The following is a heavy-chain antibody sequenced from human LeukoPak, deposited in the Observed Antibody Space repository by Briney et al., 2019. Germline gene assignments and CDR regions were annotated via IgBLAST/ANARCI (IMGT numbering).Heavy chain of an antibody. CDR3: AREKGVRLSSSWYFDY. D-gene: IGHD6-13*01. Sequence: GGPLRLSSAAPGFTFISYRMHWVRRAPGKGLGWGAVISYDGSNKYYADYVKGRFTISRDNSKNTLSLQMNSLRAEDTAVYYCAREKGVRLSSSWYFDYWGQGTLVTVSS. CDR2: ISYDGSNK. J-gene: IGHJ4*02. V-gene: IGHV3-30*03. CDR1: GFTFISYR.